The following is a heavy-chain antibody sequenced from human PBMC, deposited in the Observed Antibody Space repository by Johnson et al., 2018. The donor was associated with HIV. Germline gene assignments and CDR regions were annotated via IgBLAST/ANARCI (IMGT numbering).Heavy chain of an antibody. CDR1: GFTFSDYY. Sequence: QMQLVESGGGLVKPGGSLRLSCAASGFTFSDYYMTWIRQAPGKGLEWVSYISSSGTTIYYTDSVKGRFTVSRDNAKNSLYLQMNSLRAEDTAVYYCARIPILRYFDWLYDAFDIWGQGTMVTVSS. D-gene: IGHD3-9*01. V-gene: IGHV3-11*04. CDR2: ISSSGTTI. J-gene: IGHJ3*02. CDR3: ARIPILRYFDWLYDAFDI.